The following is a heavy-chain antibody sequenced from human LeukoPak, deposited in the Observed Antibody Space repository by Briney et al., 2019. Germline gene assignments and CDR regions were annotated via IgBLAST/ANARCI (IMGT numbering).Heavy chain of an antibody. CDR3: AKDRGRL. CDR1: GFTFSDYA. Sequence: GGPLRLSCAASGFTFSDYAMSWLRQAPGKGLEWVSAISGSGDDTYYADSVKGRFTISRDNSKNTLYLQMNSLRAEDTAIYYCAKDRGRLGGQGTLVTVST. J-gene: IGHJ4*02. D-gene: IGHD5-12*01. V-gene: IGHV3-23*01. CDR2: ISGSGDDT.